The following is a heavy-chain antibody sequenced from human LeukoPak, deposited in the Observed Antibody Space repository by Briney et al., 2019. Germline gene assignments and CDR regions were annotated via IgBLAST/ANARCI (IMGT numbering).Heavy chain of an antibody. CDR1: GGSFSAYY. J-gene: IGHJ4*02. D-gene: IGHD3-22*01. V-gene: IGHV4-34*01. Sequence: SETLSLTCAVYGGSFSAYYWSWIRQPPGKGLQWIGEINHSRSTNYNPSLKSRVTISVDTSKNQFSLKLSSVTAADTAVYYCARVVRSGFSYYDSSGYYFPDYWGQGTLVTVSS. CDR3: ARVVRSGFSYYDSSGYYFPDY. CDR2: INHSRST.